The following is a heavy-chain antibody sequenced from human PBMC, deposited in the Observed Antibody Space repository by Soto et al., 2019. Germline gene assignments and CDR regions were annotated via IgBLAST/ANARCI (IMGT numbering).Heavy chain of an antibody. CDR2: IYYSGST. Sequence: QVQLQESGPGLVKPSETLSLTCTVSGGSNSSYYWSWIRQPPGKGLEWIGYIYYSGSTNYNPSLKSRVTISVDTSKNQFSLKLSSVTAADTAVYYCAGGRIVGATAYDYWGQGTLVTVSS. J-gene: IGHJ4*02. D-gene: IGHD1-26*01. V-gene: IGHV4-59*01. CDR3: AGGRIVGATAYDY. CDR1: GGSNSSYY.